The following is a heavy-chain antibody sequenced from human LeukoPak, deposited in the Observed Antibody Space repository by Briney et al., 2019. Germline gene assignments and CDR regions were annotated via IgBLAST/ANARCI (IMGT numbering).Heavy chain of an antibody. CDR1: GFTFSSYG. V-gene: IGHV3-30*02. J-gene: IGHJ4*02. CDR2: IRYDGSNK. Sequence: GGSLRLSCAASGFTFSSYGMHWVRQAPGKGLEWVAFIRYDGSNKYYADSLKGRFTISRDNSKNTLYLQMNSLRAEDTAVYYCGSSGPPGGYFDYWGQGTLVTVSS. CDR3: GSSGPPGGYFDY. D-gene: IGHD2-15*01.